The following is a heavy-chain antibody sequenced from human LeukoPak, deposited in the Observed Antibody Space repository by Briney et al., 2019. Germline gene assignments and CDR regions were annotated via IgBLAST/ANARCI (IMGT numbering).Heavy chain of an antibody. CDR2: ISAGGGDT. V-gene: IGHV3-23*01. D-gene: IGHD1-26*01. CDR1: GFTFSNYG. J-gene: IGHJ4*02. Sequence: GGSLRLSCAASGFTFSNYGMNWVRQAPGKGLDWVSAISAGGGDTYYADSVKGRFTISRDNSKNTLYLQMNSLRAEDTAVYYCAKESGSSRPYDYWGRGVLVTVSS. CDR3: AKESGSSRPYDY.